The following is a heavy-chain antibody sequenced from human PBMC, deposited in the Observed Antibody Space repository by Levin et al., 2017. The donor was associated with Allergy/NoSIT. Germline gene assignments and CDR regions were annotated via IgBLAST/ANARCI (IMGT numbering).Heavy chain of an antibody. CDR3: ARDGGYNLNFDY. Sequence: GGSLRLSCAASGFTFSSYWMHWVRQAPGKGLVWVSRINSDGSSTTYADSVKGRFSISRDNAKNTLSLQMNSLSAEDTAVYFCARDGGYNLNFDYWGQGTLVTVSS. J-gene: IGHJ4*02. CDR1: GFTFSSYW. D-gene: IGHD5-24*01. CDR2: INSDGSST. V-gene: IGHV3-74*01.